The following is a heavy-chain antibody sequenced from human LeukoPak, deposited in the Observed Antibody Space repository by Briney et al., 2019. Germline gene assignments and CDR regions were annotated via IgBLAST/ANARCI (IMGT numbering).Heavy chain of an antibody. CDR2: MNPSNGNT. Sequence: ASVRVSCKASGYTFTNYAINWVRQATGQGLEWMGWMNPSNGNTGFAQKFQGRLTMTRDTSISTAYMELSSLRSEDTAIYFCARGSSEEMATIAYWGQGTLVTVSS. CDR1: GYTFTNYA. V-gene: IGHV1-8*01. CDR3: ARGSSEEMATIAY. D-gene: IGHD5-24*01. J-gene: IGHJ4*02.